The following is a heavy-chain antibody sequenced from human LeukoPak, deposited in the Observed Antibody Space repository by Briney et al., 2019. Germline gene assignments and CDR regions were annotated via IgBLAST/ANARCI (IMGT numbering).Heavy chain of an antibody. CDR2: INHSGST. CDR1: GGSFSGYY. J-gene: IGHJ3*02. CDR3: AREDAEQMDNSFDI. Sequence: SETLSLTCAVYGGSFSGYYRSWIRQPPGKGLEWIGEINHSGSTNYNPSLKSRVTISVDTSKNQFSLKLRSVTAADTAVYYCAREDAEQMDNSFDIWGQGTMVTVSS. V-gene: IGHV4-34*01. D-gene: IGHD5-24*01.